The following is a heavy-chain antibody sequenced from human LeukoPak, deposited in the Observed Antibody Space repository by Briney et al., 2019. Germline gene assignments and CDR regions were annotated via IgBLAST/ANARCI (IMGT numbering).Heavy chain of an antibody. D-gene: IGHD3-22*01. CDR3: AREGHTSGYCGAYDI. J-gene: IGHJ3*02. V-gene: IGHV3-64*01. CDR1: GFTFSSYT. CDR2: MGSDGFST. Sequence: GGSLILSCAASGFTFSSYTFHWARLAPGKGLEYVSAMGSDGFSTYYANSVKGRFTISRDNSKNTLFLQMDSLRPDDTAVYYCAREGHTSGYCGAYDIWGLGTMVTVSS.